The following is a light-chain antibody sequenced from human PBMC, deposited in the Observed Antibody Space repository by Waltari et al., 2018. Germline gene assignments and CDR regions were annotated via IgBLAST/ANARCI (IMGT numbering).Light chain of an antibody. CDR3: NSYTTSSTQV. Sequence: QSALTQPASVSGSPGQSITISCTGTSSDVGGYNYVSWYQQHPGKAPQLMIYEVFNRPSGVSHRFSGSKAGNTASLTISGLQAEDEADYYCNSYTTSSTQVFGTGTKVTVL. CDR2: EVF. CDR1: SSDVGGYNY. J-gene: IGLJ1*01. V-gene: IGLV2-14*01.